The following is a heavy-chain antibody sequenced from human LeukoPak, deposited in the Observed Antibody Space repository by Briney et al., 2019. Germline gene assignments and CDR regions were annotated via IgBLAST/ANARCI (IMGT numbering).Heavy chain of an antibody. CDR2: MSLVADTT. CDR1: GFTFTYVA. V-gene: IGHV3-23*01. J-gene: IGHJ3*02. D-gene: IGHD3-16*01. Sequence: GGSLRLSCDASGFTFTYVAMNWVRQAPGEGLEWVSSMSLVADTTYYADSVKGRFIISADNSKNTLYLQMSSLRADDTAVYYCVNSRRTGTWGDSFDIWGQGTVVTVSS. CDR3: VNSRRTGTWGDSFDI.